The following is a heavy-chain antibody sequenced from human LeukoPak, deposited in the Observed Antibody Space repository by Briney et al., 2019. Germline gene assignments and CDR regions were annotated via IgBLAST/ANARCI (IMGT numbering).Heavy chain of an antibody. V-gene: IGHV3-66*01. Sequence: GGSLRLSCSASGFTVSINFMSWVRQAPGKGLEWVSVIYSGGSTYYADSVKGRFTVSRDKSKNTLSLQMNSLRGEDTAVYYCTRGLDYIGTFDYWGQGTLVTVSS. CDR1: GFTVSINF. J-gene: IGHJ4*02. CDR2: IYSGGST. CDR3: TRGLDYIGTFDY. D-gene: IGHD4-11*01.